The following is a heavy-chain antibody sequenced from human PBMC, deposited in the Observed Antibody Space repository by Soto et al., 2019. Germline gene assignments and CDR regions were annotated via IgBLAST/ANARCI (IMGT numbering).Heavy chain of an antibody. Sequence: QVQLVQSGAEVKKPGSSVKVSCKASGGTFSSYAISWVRQAPGQGLEWRGGIIPIFGTANYAQKFQGRVTITADESTSTAYMELSSLRSEDTAVYYCARGSRWTVTTAGSFDYWGQGTLVTVSS. V-gene: IGHV1-69*01. J-gene: IGHJ4*02. D-gene: IGHD4-17*01. CDR3: ARGSRWTVTTAGSFDY. CDR2: IIPIFGTA. CDR1: GGTFSSYA.